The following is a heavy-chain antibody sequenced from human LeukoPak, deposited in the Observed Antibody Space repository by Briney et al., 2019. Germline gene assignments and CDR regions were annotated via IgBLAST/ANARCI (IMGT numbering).Heavy chain of an antibody. V-gene: IGHV3-66*01. CDR2: IYSGGST. D-gene: IGHD3-10*01. CDR3: ARDRALRYFDY. J-gene: IGHJ4*02. Sequence: GGSLRLSCAASGFTVSSNYMSWVRQAPGKGLEWVSVIYSGGSTYYADSVKGRFTISRDNSKNTLYLQMNSLRAEDTAVYYCARDRALRYFDYWGQGTLVTVSS. CDR1: GFTVSSNY.